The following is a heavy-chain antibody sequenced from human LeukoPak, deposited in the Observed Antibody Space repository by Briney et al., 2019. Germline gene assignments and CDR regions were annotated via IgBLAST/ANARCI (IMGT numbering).Heavy chain of an antibody. CDR3: AKVSGIAVAGEDFDY. J-gene: IGHJ4*02. CDR1: GFTFSSYA. D-gene: IGHD6-19*01. V-gene: IGHV3-30-3*01. Sequence: PGGSLRLSCAASGFTFSSYAMHWVRQAPGKGLEWVAVISYDGSNKYYADSVKGRFTISRGNSKNTLYLQMNSLRAEDTAVYYCAKVSGIAVAGEDFDYWGQGTLVTVSS. CDR2: ISYDGSNK.